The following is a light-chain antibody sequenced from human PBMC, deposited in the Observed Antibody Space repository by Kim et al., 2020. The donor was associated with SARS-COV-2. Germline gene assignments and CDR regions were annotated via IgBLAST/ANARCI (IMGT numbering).Light chain of an antibody. CDR3: QQYETYSRT. CDR2: GAS. CDR1: QDIRND. J-gene: IGKJ2*01. Sequence: STSGGDRVTITCRASQDIRNDLGWYQQNPGRAPKRLIYGASSLQSGVPSRCSGSGSGTEFILTISSLQPDDFATYFCQQYETYSRTFGQGTKLEI. V-gene: IGKV1-17*01.